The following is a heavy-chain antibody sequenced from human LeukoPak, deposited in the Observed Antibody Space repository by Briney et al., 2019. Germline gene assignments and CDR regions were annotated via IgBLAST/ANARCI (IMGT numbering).Heavy chain of an antibody. CDR1: GGSISSGGYY. CDR3: ARDYSSGYISSVH. J-gene: IGHJ4*02. D-gene: IGHD3-22*01. Sequence: SQTLSLTCTVSGGSISSGGYYWSWIRQPPGKGLEWIGYIYHSGSTYYNPSLKSRVTISVDRSKNQFSLKLSSVTAADTAVYYCARDYSSGYISSVHWGQGTLVTVSS. V-gene: IGHV4-30-2*01. CDR2: IYHSGST.